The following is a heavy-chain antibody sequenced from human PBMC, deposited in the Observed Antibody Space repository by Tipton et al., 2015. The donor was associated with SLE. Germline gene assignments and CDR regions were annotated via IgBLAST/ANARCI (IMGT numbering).Heavy chain of an antibody. CDR3: ARGGDLWGRFYPSDH. J-gene: IGHJ4*02. Sequence: QLVQSGAEVKKPGASVRVSCKASGYTFTDHFLHWVRQAPGQGLEWMGWINPNSGDTNYAQKFKGRVTMTRHTSITTAYMELSRLTSDDTAVYYCARGGDLWGRFYPSDHWAQGTLVTVSS. CDR1: GYTFTDHF. D-gene: IGHD3-3*01. CDR2: INPNSGDT. V-gene: IGHV1-2*02.